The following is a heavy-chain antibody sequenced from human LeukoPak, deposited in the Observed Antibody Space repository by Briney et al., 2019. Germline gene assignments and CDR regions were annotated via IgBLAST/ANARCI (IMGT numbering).Heavy chain of an antibody. D-gene: IGHD6-13*01. CDR1: GFTFSSYA. CDR3: AKSPAAAGAHYFDY. CDR2: ISGSGGST. J-gene: IGHJ4*02. Sequence: GRSLRLSCAASGFTFSSYAMSWVRQAPGKGLEWVSAISGSGGSTYYADSVKGRFTISRDNSKNTLYLQMNSLRAEDTAVYYCAKSPAAAGAHYFDYWGQGTLVTVSS. V-gene: IGHV3-23*01.